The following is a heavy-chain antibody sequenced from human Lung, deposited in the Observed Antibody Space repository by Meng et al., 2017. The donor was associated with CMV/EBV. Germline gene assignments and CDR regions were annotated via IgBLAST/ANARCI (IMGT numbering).Heavy chain of an antibody. CDR2: IKSADSSI. J-gene: IGHJ4*02. V-gene: IGHV3-74*01. Sequence: GEXXKISCAASGFTFSGYWMHWVRQAPGKGLVWVSCIKSADSSISYADSVKGRFTISRDNAKNTLYLQMNSLRDGDTAVYYCARDPPRPGHNFDSGGQGKXVNGAS. CDR1: GFTFSGYW. CDR3: ARDPPRPGHNFDS.